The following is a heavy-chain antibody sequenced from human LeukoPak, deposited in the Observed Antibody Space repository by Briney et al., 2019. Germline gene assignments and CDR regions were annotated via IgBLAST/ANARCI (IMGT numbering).Heavy chain of an antibody. D-gene: IGHD3-22*01. J-gene: IGHJ4*02. CDR3: ATPTTYFHDSSASD. CDR2: ISGSEGYT. CDR1: GLTLSSYA. V-gene: IGHV3-23*01. Sequence: GGFLRLSCAASGLTLSSYAMSWVRQAPGKGLEWVSSISGSEGYTYYAGSVRGRFTISRDNSENTLYLQMTSLRVEDKAVYYCATPTTYFHDSSASDWGQGTLVTVSS.